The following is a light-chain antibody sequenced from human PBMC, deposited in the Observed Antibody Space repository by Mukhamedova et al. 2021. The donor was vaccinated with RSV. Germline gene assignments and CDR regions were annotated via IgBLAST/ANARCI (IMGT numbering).Light chain of an antibody. V-gene: IGKV1-12*01. CDR3: QQANRFPIT. J-gene: IGKJ5*01. CDR2: AAS. Sequence: WYQRRVHGTAPKLLIYAASILQRGVPSRFSGSGSGTVFTLTINSLQPDDLATYFCQQANRFPITFGQGTRLDI.